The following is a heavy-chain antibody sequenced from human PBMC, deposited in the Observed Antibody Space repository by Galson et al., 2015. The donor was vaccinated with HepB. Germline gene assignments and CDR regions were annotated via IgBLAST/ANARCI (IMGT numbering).Heavy chain of an antibody. J-gene: IGHJ6*02. CDR2: INAGNGNT. CDR3: ARRAIRPSPDYYYYGMDV. CDR1: GYTFTSYA. D-gene: IGHD2-2*01. Sequence: SVKVSCKASGYTFTSYAMHWVRQAPGQRLEWMGWINAGNGNTKYSQRFQGRVTITRDTSASTAYMELSSLRSEDTAVYYCARRAIRPSPDYYYYGMDVWGQGTTVTVSS. V-gene: IGHV1-3*01.